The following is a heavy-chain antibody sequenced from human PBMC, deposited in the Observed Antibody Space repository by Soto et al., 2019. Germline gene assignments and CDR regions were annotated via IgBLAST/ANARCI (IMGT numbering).Heavy chain of an antibody. Sequence: PGESLKISCKGSGYNFATNSIGWVRQLPGKGLEWMGIIYPANSDTRYSPSFQGQVTVSADKSISTAYLQWSSLKASDTAIYYCARQDCGGIACFDYWGQGTLVTVSS. CDR1: GYNFATNS. CDR2: IYPANSDT. J-gene: IGHJ4*02. D-gene: IGHD2-21*01. CDR3: ARQDCGGIACFDY. V-gene: IGHV5-51*01.